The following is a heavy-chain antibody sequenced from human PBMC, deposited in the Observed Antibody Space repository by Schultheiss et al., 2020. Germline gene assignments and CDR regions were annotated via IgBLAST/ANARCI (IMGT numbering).Heavy chain of an antibody. Sequence: GGSLRLSCAASGFTFSSYAMHWVRQAPGKGLEWVSAISGSGGSTYYADSVKGRFTISRDNSKNTLYLQMNSLRAEDTAVYYCARDEDYDFWSGFRSGSKFDPWGQGTLVNVSS. CDR2: ISGSGGST. D-gene: IGHD3-3*01. CDR3: ARDEDYDFWSGFRSGSKFDP. CDR1: GFTFSSYA. J-gene: IGHJ5*02. V-gene: IGHV3-23*01.